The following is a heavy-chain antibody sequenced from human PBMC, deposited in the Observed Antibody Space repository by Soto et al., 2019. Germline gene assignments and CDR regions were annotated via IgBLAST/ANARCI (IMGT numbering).Heavy chain of an antibody. CDR1: GGSISSGDYY. CDR3: ARDRGGVVRGVIYYGMDV. Sequence: PSETLSLTCTVSGGSISSGDYYWSWIRQPPGKGLEWIGYIYYSGSTYYNPSLKSRVTISVDTSKNQFSLKLSSVTAADTAVYYCARDRGGVVRGVIYYGMDVWGQGTTVTVSS. CDR2: IYYSGST. J-gene: IGHJ6*02. V-gene: IGHV4-30-4*01. D-gene: IGHD3-10*01.